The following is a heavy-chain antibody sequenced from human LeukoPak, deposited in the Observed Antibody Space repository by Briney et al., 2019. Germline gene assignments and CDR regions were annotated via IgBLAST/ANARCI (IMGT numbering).Heavy chain of an antibody. Sequence: SETLSLTCAVSGGSISSNSYYWGWIRQPPGKGLEWIGSIYYSGSTYYNPSLKSRVTISVDTSKNQFSLKLSSVTAADTAVYYCAASRGSYFWFDPWGQGTLVTVSS. CDR2: IYYSGST. CDR1: GGSISSNSYY. J-gene: IGHJ5*02. D-gene: IGHD1-26*01. CDR3: AASRGSYFWFDP. V-gene: IGHV4-39*01.